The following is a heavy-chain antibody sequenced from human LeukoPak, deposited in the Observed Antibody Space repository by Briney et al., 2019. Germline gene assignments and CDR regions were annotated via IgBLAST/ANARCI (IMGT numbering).Heavy chain of an antibody. CDR2: IYYSGST. V-gene: IGHV4-59*12. CDR3: ARELDY. Sequence: SETLSLTCTVSGGPISSYYWSWIRQPPGKGLEWIGSIYYSGSTYYNPSLKSRVTISVDKSKNQFSLKLSSVTAADTAVYYCARELDYWGQGTLVTVSS. J-gene: IGHJ4*02. CDR1: GGPISSYY.